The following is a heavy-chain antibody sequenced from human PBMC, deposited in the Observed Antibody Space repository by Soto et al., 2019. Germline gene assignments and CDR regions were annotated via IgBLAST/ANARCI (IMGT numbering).Heavy chain of an antibody. CDR1: GGSFSGYY. CDR3: AGVGSDSSGYSLFDY. D-gene: IGHD3-22*01. Sequence: PSETLSLTCAVYGGSFSGYYWSWIRQPPGKGLEWIGEINHSGSTNYNPSLKSRVTISVDTSENQFSLKLSSVTAADTAVYYCAGVGSDSSGYSLFDYWGQGTLVTVSS. V-gene: IGHV4-34*01. J-gene: IGHJ4*02. CDR2: INHSGST.